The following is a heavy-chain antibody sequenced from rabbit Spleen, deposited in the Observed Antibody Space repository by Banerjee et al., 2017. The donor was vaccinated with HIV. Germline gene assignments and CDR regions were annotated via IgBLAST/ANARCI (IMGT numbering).Heavy chain of an antibody. Sequence: VESGGDLVKPGASLTLTCTASGVSFSFSNYMCWVRQAPGKGLEWIGCVDVGSSGFTYFANWAKGRFTISKTSSTTVTLQMTSLTAADTATYFCARHAGYAGYGYSTLDLWGPGTLVTVS. CDR1: GVSFSFSNY. D-gene: IGHD8-1*01. V-gene: IGHV1S40*01. CDR2: VDVGSSGFT. CDR3: ARHAGYAGYGYSTLDL. J-gene: IGHJ6*01.